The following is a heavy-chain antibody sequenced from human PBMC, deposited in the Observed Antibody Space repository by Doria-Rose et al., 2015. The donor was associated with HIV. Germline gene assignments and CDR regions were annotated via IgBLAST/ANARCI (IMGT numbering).Heavy chain of an antibody. D-gene: IGHD3-3*01. CDR3: ARMGSYRELDY. CDR2: TYYTGTS. Sequence: QESGPGLVKPSETLSLTCSVSGASVSSRGYYWNWIRQVPGKGLESLGYTYYTGTSDYSPSLKSRLNMAVDTSKNQFSLKLSFVTVADTAVYYCARMGSYRELDYWGQGAPVSVSA. J-gene: IGHJ4*02. CDR1: GASVSSRGYY. V-gene: IGHV4-31*03.